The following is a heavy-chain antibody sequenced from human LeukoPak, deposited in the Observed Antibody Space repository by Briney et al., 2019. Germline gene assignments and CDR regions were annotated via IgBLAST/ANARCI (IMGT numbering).Heavy chain of an antibody. V-gene: IGHV5-51*01. CDR2: IYPGDSDT. CDR1: GYRFASYW. J-gene: IGHJ5*02. Sequence: GESLKISCKGSGYRFASYWIGWVRQMPGKGLEWMGMIYPGDSDTRYSPSFQGQVTISADKSISTAYLQWSSLKASDTAMYYRARGYTSSCPDLWGQGTLVTVSS. D-gene: IGHD6-13*01. CDR3: ARGYTSSCPDL.